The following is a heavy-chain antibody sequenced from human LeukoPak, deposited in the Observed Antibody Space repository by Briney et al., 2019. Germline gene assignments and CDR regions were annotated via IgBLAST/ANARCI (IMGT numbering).Heavy chain of an antibody. CDR1: GGTFSSYA. V-gene: IGHV1-69*01. CDR2: IIPIFGTA. Sequence: SVKLSCTASGGTFSSYAISWVRQAPGQGLEWMGGIIPIFGTANYAQTFQGRVTITADESTNTAYLELSSLRSEDTAVYYCARERPYDSSGYFFDAFDIWGQGTMVTVSS. CDR3: ARERPYDSSGYFFDAFDI. D-gene: IGHD3-22*01. J-gene: IGHJ3*02.